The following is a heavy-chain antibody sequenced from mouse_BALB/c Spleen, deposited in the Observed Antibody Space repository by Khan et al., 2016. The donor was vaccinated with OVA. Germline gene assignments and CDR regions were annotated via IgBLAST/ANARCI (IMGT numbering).Heavy chain of an antibody. D-gene: IGHD1-1*01. CDR3: ARIYGVDFDY. CDR1: GYSITSDYA. J-gene: IGHJ2*01. Sequence: EVELVESGPGLVKPSQSLSLTCTVTGYSITSDYAWNWIRQFPGNKLEWMGYISYSGNTKYNPSLKSRISITRDTSKNQFFLQLHSVTTEDTATYYCARIYGVDFDYWGQGTTLTVSS. CDR2: ISYSGNT. V-gene: IGHV3-2*02.